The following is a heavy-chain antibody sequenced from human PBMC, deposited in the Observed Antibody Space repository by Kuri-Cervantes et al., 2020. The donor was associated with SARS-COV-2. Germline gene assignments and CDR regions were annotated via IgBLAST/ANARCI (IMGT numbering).Heavy chain of an antibody. J-gene: IGHJ4*02. CDR3: ARGALYWGPRYYVDY. V-gene: IGHV1-69*05. CDR1: GGTFSSYA. D-gene: IGHD7-27*01. Sequence: SVKVSCKASGGTFSSYAISWVRQAPGQGLEWMGGIIPIFGTANYAQKFQGRVTITTDESTSTAYMELSSLRSEDTAVYYCARGALYWGPRYYVDYWGQGTLVTVSS. CDR2: IIPIFGTA.